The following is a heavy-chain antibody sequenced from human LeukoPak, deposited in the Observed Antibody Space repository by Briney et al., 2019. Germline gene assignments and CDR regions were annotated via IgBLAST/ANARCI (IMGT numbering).Heavy chain of an antibody. V-gene: IGHV4-34*01. J-gene: IGHJ5*02. CDR2: INHSGST. CDR3: ARHVAYYYGSGSPGWFDP. Sequence: PSETLSLTCTVSGGSISSYYWSWIRQPPGKGLEWIGEINHSGSTNYNPSLKSRVTISVDTSKNQFSLKLSSVTAADTAVYYCARHVAYYYGSGSPGWFDPWGQGTLVTVSS. D-gene: IGHD3-10*01. CDR1: GGSISSYY.